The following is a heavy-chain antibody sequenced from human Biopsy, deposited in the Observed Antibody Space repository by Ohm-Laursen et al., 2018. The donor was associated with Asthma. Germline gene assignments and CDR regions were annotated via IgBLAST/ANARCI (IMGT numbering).Heavy chain of an antibody. D-gene: IGHD4-17*01. Sequence: TLSLTCRVSGGYTGSSDHHWAWIRQAPGKGLEWIGFVFWSGSTHCSRSLERRVSISIDTATNEFSMKLWSVTPADTAAYSCARVVSYGDIYFGIDVWGPGNTVVVS. CDR3: ARVVSYGDIYFGIDV. V-gene: IGHV4-30-4*01. CDR2: VFWSGST. J-gene: IGHJ6*02. CDR1: GGYTGSSDHH.